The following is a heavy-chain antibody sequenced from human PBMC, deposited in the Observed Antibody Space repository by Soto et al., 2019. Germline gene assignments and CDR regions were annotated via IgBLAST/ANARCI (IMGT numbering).Heavy chain of an antibody. CDR3: ARLASLGHPYYFGMDV. J-gene: IGHJ6*02. CDR2: ISSNGVSM. Sequence: GGSLRLSCVASGFTFSDYYMTWIRQAPGKGLEWVSYISSNGVSMYYGDSVKGRFTISRDDAENSLHLQMNSLRAEDTAVYYCARLASLGHPYYFGMDVWGQGTTVT. V-gene: IGHV3-11*01. CDR1: GFTFSDYY.